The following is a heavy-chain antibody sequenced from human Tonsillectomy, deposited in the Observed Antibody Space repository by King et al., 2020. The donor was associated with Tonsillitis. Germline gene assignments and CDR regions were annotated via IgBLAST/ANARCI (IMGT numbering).Heavy chain of an antibody. CDR1: GFTFSSYG. V-gene: IGHV3-30*18. J-gene: IGHJ4*02. CDR3: AKGFRPFDWLLFGY. Sequence: VQLVESGGGVVQPGRSLRLSCAASGFTFSSYGMHWVRQAPGKGLEWVATISYDGSNKYYADSAKGRFTISRDNSKNTLYLQMNSLRTEDTAVYYCAKGFRPFDWLLFGYWGQGTLVTVSS. D-gene: IGHD3-9*01. CDR2: ISYDGSNK.